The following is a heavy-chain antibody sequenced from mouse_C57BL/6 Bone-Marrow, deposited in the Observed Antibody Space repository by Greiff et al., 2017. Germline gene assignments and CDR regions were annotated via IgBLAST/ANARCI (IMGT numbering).Heavy chain of an antibody. CDR3: ARYQVATRMDY. Sequence: EVKVVESGGGLVQPGGSLSLSCAASGFTFTDYYMSWVRQPPGKALAWLGFIRNKANGYTTEYSASVKGRFTISRDNSQSILYLQMNALRAEDSATYYCARYQVATRMDYWGQGTSVTVSS. J-gene: IGHJ4*01. V-gene: IGHV7-3*01. CDR2: IRNKANGYTT. D-gene: IGHD1-1*01. CDR1: GFTFTDYY.